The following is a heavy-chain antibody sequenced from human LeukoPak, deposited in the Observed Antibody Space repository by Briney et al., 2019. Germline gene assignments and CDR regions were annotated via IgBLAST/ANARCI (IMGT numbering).Heavy chain of an antibody. V-gene: IGHV3-7*03. D-gene: IGHD3-10*01. CDR3: ARVAYYYGSGPMDV. CDR2: IKQDGTEK. J-gene: IGHJ6*03. CDR1: GFSFTTYW. Sequence: GGSLRLSCGASGFSFTTYWMGWVRQAPGKGLEWVANIKQDGTEKYYVDSVKGRFTISRDNAKNSLYLQMNSLRAEDTALYYCARVAYYYGSGPMDVWGKGTTVTVSS.